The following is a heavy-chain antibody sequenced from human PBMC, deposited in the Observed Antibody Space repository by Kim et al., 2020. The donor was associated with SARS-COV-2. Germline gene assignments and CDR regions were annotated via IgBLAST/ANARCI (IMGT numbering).Heavy chain of an antibody. V-gene: IGHV1-2*04. CDR3: ARLGGYGSGSYGETNYGVDV. J-gene: IGHJ6*02. CDR2: INPNSGGT. CDR1: GYTFTGYY. Sequence: ASVKVSCKASGYTFTGYYMHWVRQAPGQGLEWMGWINPNSGGTNYAQKFQGWVTMTRDTSISTAYMELSRLRSDDTAVYYCARLGGYGSGSYGETNYGVDVWGQGTTVTVSS. D-gene: IGHD3-10*01.